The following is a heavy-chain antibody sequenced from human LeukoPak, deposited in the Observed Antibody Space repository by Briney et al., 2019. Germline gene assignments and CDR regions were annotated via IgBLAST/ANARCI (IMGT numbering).Heavy chain of an antibody. J-gene: IGHJ4*02. V-gene: IGHV4-34*01. CDR2: INHSGST. CDR3: ARGSRWSGVRGYYFDY. CDR1: GGSISSYY. Sequence: PSETLSLTCTVSGGSISSYYWSWIRQPPGKGLEWIGEINHSGSTNYNPSLKSRVTISVDTSKNQFSLKLSSVTAADTAVYYCARGSRWSGVRGYYFDYWGQGTLVTVSS. D-gene: IGHD3-10*01.